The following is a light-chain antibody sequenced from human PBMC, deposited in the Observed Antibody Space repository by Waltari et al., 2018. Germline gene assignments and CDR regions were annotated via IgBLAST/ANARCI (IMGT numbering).Light chain of an antibody. CDR2: SNH. V-gene: IGLV1-44*01. CDR1: SSNIGSNT. J-gene: IGLJ2*01. CDR3: AAWDDSLNGPV. Sequence: QSVLTQPPSASGTPGQRVTISCSGSSSNIGSNTVNWYQQLPGPAPKLRIYSNHLRPSVVPDRFSGSKSGTSAALAISGLQSEEEADYYCAAWDDSLNGPVFGGGTKLTVL.